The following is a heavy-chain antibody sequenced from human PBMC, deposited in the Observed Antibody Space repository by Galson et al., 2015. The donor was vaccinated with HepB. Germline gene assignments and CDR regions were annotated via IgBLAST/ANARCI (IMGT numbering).Heavy chain of an antibody. J-gene: IGHJ2*01. V-gene: IGHV1-69*04. CDR2: IIPILGVT. CDR3: ARDLHDDNVRHFWYFDL. Sequence: SVKVSCKAPGGTFSNYAISWVRQAPGQGLEWMGRIIPILGVTTYAQHFQGRVTIAADKSTSTAYLDLSRLRSEDTAVYYCARDLHDDNVRHFWYFDLWGRGTLLTVSS. CDR1: GGTFSNYA. D-gene: IGHD1-1*01.